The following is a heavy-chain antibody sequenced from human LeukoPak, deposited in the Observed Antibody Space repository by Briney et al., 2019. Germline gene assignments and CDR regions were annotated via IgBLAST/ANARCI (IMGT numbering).Heavy chain of an antibody. J-gene: IGHJ4*02. V-gene: IGHV3-48*01. CDR2: ISSSSSTI. D-gene: IGHD6-13*01. Sequence: GGSLRLSCAASGFTFSSYSMNWVRQAPGKGLEWVSYISSSSSTIYYADSVKGRFTISRDNAKNSLYLQMNSLRAEDTAVYYCARGTQQPLDYWGQGTLVTVSS. CDR3: ARGTQQPLDY. CDR1: GFTFSSYS.